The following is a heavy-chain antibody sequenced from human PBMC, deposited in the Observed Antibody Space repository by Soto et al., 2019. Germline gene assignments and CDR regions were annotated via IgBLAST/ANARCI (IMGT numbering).Heavy chain of an antibody. CDR2: IIPIFGTA. CDR1: GGTFSSYA. J-gene: IGHJ3*02. V-gene: IGHV1-69*01. D-gene: IGHD3-22*01. CDR3: ARDRRARSDYYDSSGYDAFEI. Sequence: QVQLVQSGAEVKKPGSSVKVSCKASGGTFSSYAISWVRQAPGQGLEWMGGIIPIFGTANYAQKFQGRATITADESTSTAYMELSSLSSEDTAVYYCARDRRARSDYYDSSGYDAFEIWGQGTMVTVSS.